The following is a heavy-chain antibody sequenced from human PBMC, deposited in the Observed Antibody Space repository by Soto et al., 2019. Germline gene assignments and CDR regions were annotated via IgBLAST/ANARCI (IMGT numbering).Heavy chain of an antibody. CDR3: ARGPAYIDGWRTFDL. CDR1: DDSFRGAEYY. CDR2: TYYNGDT. D-gene: IGHD6-19*01. J-gene: IGHJ4*02. Sequence: PSETLSITCTVSDDSFRGAEYYWSWIRQPLGKGPEWIGYTYYNGDTKYNPALRSRVTMSEDTSKNQFSLRLSSVTAADTAVYFCARGPAYIDGWRTFDLWGRGILVTVSS. V-gene: IGHV4-61*08.